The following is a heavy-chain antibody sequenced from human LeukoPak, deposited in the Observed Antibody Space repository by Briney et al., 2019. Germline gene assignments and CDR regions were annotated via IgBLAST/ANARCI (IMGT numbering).Heavy chain of an antibody. J-gene: IGHJ4*02. D-gene: IGHD3-10*01. CDR3: ARAKGILWFGENWYFDY. CDR1: GGSISSGGYY. Sequence: PSETLSLTCTVSGGSISSGGYYWSRIRQHPGKGLEWIGYIYYSGSTYYNPSLKSRVTISVDTSKNQFSLKLSSVTAADTAVYYCARAKGILWFGENWYFDYWGQGTLVTVSS. CDR2: IYYSGST. V-gene: IGHV4-31*03.